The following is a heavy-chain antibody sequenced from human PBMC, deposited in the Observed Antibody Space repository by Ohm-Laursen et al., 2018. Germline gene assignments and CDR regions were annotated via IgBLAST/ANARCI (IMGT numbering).Heavy chain of an antibody. Sequence: SLRLSCTASGFTFSSYGMHWVRQAPGKGLEWVAVISYDGSNKYYADSVKGRFTISRDNSKNTLYLQMNSLRAEDTAIYYCAKDGNRYFYDTSGSYDSWGQGTLVTVSS. CDR1: GFTFSSYG. D-gene: IGHD3-22*01. V-gene: IGHV3-30*18. CDR2: ISYDGSNK. CDR3: AKDGNRYFYDTSGSYDS. J-gene: IGHJ4*02.